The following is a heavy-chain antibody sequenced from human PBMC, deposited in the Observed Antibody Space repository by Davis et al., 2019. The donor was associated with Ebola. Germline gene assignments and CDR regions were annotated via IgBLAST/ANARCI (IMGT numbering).Heavy chain of an antibody. CDR3: ASTIAGRCCYYDGLDV. D-gene: IGHD2-21*01. Sequence: GESLKISCAASTFTFSTYWMTWVRQLPGRGLEWVANISPDGGHQTYVDSVKGQFTIPSDNAKKAVFLQMNSRRGDDTALYYCASTIAGRCCYYDGLDVWGQGTTVTVSS. CDR2: ISPDGGHQ. CDR1: TFTFSTYW. J-gene: IGHJ6*02. V-gene: IGHV3-7*01.